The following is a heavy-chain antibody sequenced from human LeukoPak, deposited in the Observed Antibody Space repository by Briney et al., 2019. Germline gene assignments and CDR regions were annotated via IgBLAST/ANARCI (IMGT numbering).Heavy chain of an antibody. CDR1: GFRFSDYY. D-gene: IGHD4-23*01. CDR2: ISRSGSTI. Sequence: KPGGSLRLSCAASGFRFSDYYMKWIRQAPGKGLECVSHISRSGSTIYYADSVKGRFTISRDNAKNSLYLKMNSLRVEDTAVYYCARDDTVALGAFDIWGQGTMVTVSS. V-gene: IGHV3-11*04. CDR3: ARDDTVALGAFDI. J-gene: IGHJ3*02.